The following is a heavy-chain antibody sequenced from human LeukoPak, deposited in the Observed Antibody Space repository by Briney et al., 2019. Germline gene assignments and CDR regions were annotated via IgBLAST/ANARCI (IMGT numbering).Heavy chain of an antibody. J-gene: IGHJ4*02. CDR1: GFNFSSYG. V-gene: IGHV3-30*18. CDR3: AKDRGSYSCGWTGFDY. Sequence: GGSLRLSCAASGFNFSSYGMHWVRQAPGKGLEWVAVISYDGSNKYYADSVKGRFTISRDNSKNTLYLQMNSLRAEDTAVYYCAKDRGSYSCGWTGFDYWGQGTLVTVSS. CDR2: ISYDGSNK. D-gene: IGHD6-19*01.